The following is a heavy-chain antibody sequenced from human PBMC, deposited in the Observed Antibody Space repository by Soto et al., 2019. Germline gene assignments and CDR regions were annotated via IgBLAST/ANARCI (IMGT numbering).Heavy chain of an antibody. CDR2: INHSGST. D-gene: IGHD3-3*01. CDR1: GGSFSGYY. V-gene: IGHV4-34*01. CDR3: ARGPYYDFWSGYSDYYYYYMDV. Sequence: SETLSLTCAVYGGSFSGYYWSWIRQPPGKGLEWIGEINHSGSTNYNPSLKSRVTISVDTSKNQFSLKLSSVTAADTAVYYCARGPYYDFWSGYSDYYYYYMDVWGKGTTVTVSS. J-gene: IGHJ6*03.